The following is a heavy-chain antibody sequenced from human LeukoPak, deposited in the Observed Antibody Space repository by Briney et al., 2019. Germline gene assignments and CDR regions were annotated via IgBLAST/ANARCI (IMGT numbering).Heavy chain of an antibody. CDR1: GGSISNYY. J-gene: IGHJ4*02. D-gene: IGHD3-16*01. CDR2: IYYSGST. V-gene: IGHV4-59*08. Sequence: SETLSLTCTVSGGSISNYYWSWLRQPPGKGLEWIGYIYYSGSTYHNPSLKSRVTISVDTSKNQFSLKLNSVTAADTAVYYCARGLRHFDYWGQGTLVTVSS. CDR3: ARGLRHFDY.